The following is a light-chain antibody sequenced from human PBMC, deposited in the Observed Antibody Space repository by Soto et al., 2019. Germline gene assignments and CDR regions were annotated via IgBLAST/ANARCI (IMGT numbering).Light chain of an antibody. CDR3: QQYNNWPPDT. V-gene: IGKV3-15*01. CDR1: QSVNNN. J-gene: IGKJ2*01. Sequence: EIILTQSPASLSVSPGERATLSCRASQSVNNNLAWYQQKRGQAPRLLIYGASTRATGIPGRFRGSGSGTEFTLTITSLQSEDFAVYFCQQYNNWPPDTFGQETKLEIK. CDR2: GAS.